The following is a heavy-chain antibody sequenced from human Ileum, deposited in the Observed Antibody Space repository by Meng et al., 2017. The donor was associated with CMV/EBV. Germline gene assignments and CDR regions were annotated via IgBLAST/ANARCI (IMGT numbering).Heavy chain of an antibody. D-gene: IGHD2/OR15-2a*01. CDR3: AREEFSAYAST. Sequence: QVQLVQSGPEVKKPGASVKVSCKASGYTFITFGITWVRQAPGQGLEWMGWITPYNGKTDYAQRLQNRVTMTTDTSTNTVYMELRSLRSDDTAVYYCAREEFSAYASTWGQGTLVTVSS. V-gene: IGHV1-18*01. CDR2: ITPYNGKT. CDR1: GYTFITFG. J-gene: IGHJ5*02.